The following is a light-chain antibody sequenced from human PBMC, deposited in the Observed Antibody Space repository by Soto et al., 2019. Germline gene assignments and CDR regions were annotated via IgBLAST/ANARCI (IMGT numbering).Light chain of an antibody. V-gene: IGKV3-20*01. Sequence: EVVLRQSPGTLSLSPGDRATLSCRASQRVSARYLAWYHQKPGQAPRLLIFGASDRATGIPDRFSGSGSGTDFTLTIDRLEPEDFAMYYCQQYSDSPPTFGQGTKVDIK. CDR1: QRVSARY. CDR2: GAS. J-gene: IGKJ1*01. CDR3: QQYSDSPPT.